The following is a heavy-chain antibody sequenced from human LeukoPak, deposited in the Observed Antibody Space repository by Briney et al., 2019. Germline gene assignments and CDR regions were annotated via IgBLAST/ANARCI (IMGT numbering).Heavy chain of an antibody. V-gene: IGHV3-23*01. CDR1: GITLSNYG. Sequence: GGSLRLSCAVSGITLSNYGMSWVRQAPGKGLEWVAGISGSGGGTNYADSVKGRFTISRDNPKNTLYLQMNGLRAEDTAVYFCAKRGVVIRVILVGFHKEAYYFDFWGQGILVTVSS. J-gene: IGHJ4*02. CDR2: ISGSGGGT. D-gene: IGHD3-22*01. CDR3: AKRGVVIRVILVGFHKEAYYFDF.